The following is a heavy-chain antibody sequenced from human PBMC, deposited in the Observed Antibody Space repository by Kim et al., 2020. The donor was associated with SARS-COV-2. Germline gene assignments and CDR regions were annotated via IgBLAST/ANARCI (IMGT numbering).Heavy chain of an antibody. J-gene: IGHJ3*02. V-gene: IGHV3-21*01. CDR1: GFTFSSYT. D-gene: IGHD6-13*01. CDR2: LLFRSGAV. Sequence: GGDRRLSCAASGFTFSSYTMNWVRPAPGKGLECVSSLLFRSGAVYSADLVEGRFAISRDTATTSLYLHIARLRAAAPAVYYCTSAAVAAAGTGAFDMWGQGTMVTVSS. CDR3: TSAAVAAAGTGAFDM.